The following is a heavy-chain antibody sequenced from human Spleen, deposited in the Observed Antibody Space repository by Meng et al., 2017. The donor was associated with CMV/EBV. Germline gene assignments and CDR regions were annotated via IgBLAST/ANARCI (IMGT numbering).Heavy chain of an antibody. Sequence: CMPSGGTFSTHGISWVRQAPGQGLEWMGGIIPIFGSIDYAQKFQDRVTITTDESTTTAYMELSRLRSEDTAMYYCARFSSSDTGFDYWGQGTLVTVSS. V-gene: IGHV1-69*05. J-gene: IGHJ4*02. CDR3: ARFSSSDTGFDY. D-gene: IGHD6-6*01. CDR1: GGTFSTHG. CDR2: IIPIFGSI.